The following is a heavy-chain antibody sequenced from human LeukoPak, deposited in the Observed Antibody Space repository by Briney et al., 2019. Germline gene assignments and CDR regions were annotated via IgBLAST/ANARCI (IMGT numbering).Heavy chain of an antibody. Sequence: SETLSLTCTVSGGSVSSSRSYWGWIRQPPGKGLEWIGTLYSSGSTYYNPSLKSRVTMSIHTSKNQFSLNLSSVTAADTAVYYCARGYIDYGSSGYMDPKGPFDYWGQGTLVTVSS. CDR3: ARGYIDYGSSGYMDPKGPFDY. CDR1: GGSVSSSRSY. V-gene: IGHV4-39*07. D-gene: IGHD3-22*01. J-gene: IGHJ4*02. CDR2: LYSSGST.